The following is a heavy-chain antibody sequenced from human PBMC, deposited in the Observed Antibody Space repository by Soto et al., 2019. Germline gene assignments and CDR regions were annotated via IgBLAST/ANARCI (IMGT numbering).Heavy chain of an antibody. D-gene: IGHD3-10*01. V-gene: IGHV2-5*02. Sequence: QITLKESGPTLVKPTQTLTLTCTFSGFSLDTSGVGVGWIRQSPEKVLEWLALIYWDDDKRYNPSLKRRLTITKDASKNEVVLTMTNMDTIDTATYYCAHKGLGFGTKFDPWGQGIQVIVSS. J-gene: IGHJ5*02. CDR2: IYWDDDK. CDR1: GFSLDTSGVG. CDR3: AHKGLGFGTKFDP.